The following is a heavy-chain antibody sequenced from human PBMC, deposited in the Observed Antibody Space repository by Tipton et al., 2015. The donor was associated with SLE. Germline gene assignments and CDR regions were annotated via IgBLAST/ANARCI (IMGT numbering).Heavy chain of an antibody. CDR1: GGSLSGYY. Sequence: LRLSCAVYGGSLSGYYWSWIRQPPGKGLEWIGEINHSGSTNYNPSLKSRVTISVDTSKNQFSLKLSSVTAADTAVYYCARQGPLWYYYYYMDVWGKGTTVTVSS. J-gene: IGHJ6*03. CDR2: INHSGST. D-gene: IGHD3-10*01. CDR3: ARQGPLWYYYYYMDV. V-gene: IGHV4-34*01.